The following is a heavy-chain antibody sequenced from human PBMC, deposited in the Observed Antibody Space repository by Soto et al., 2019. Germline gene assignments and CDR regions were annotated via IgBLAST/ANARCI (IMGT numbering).Heavy chain of an antibody. V-gene: IGHV3-53*01. J-gene: IGHJ5*02. CDR3: SRSVTRRIAYAFSTQGTFDP. Sequence: NAKTENITRVPSTPWKKLEWVSIIDASDSTFYADSVKGRFTISRDNSKNTVYLQLNSLRAEDTAVYYFSRSVTRRIAYAFSTQGTFDP. CDR1: NAKTEN. D-gene: IGHD3-16*01. CDR2: IDASDST.